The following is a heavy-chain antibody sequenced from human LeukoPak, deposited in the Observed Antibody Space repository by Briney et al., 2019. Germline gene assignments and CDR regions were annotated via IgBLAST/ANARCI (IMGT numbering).Heavy chain of an antibody. V-gene: IGHV3-21*01. J-gene: IGHJ4*02. D-gene: IGHD3-10*01. Sequence: KAGGSLRLSCAASGFTFSSYSMNWVRQAPGKGLEWVSSISSSSYIYYADSVKGRFTISRDNAKSSLYLQMNSLRAEDTAVYYCARNYGSGSSVVGYWGQGTLVTVSS. CDR3: ARNYGSGSSVVGY. CDR1: GFTFSSYS. CDR2: ISSSSYI.